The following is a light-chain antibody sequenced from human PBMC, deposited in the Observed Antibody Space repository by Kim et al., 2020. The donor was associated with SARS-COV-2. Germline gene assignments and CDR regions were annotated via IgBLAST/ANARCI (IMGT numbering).Light chain of an antibody. CDR2: KAS. V-gene: IGKV1-5*03. Sequence: SGSVGDRVPIPFRASGSISSWLAWYQQKPGKAPKLLIYKASSLESGVPSRFSGSRSGTEFTLTISSLQPDDFATYYCQQYESYWTFGQGTKVDIK. CDR1: GSISSW. J-gene: IGKJ1*01. CDR3: QQYESYWT.